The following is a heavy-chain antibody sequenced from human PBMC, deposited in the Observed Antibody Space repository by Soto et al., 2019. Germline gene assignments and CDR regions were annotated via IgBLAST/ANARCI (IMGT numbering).Heavy chain of an antibody. CDR3: ARSRHYGDYSFDY. CDR2: IYYSGST. Sequence: QLQLQESGPGLVKPSETLSLTCTVSGGSISSSSYYWGWIRQPPGKGLEWIGSIYYSGSTYYNPSLKSRVTISVDTSKNQFSLKLSSETAADTAVYYCARSRHYGDYSFDYWGQGTLVTVSS. CDR1: GGSISSSSYY. V-gene: IGHV4-39*01. J-gene: IGHJ4*02. D-gene: IGHD4-17*01.